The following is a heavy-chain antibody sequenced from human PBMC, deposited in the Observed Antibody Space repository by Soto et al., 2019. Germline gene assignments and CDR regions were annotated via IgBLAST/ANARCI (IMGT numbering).Heavy chain of an antibody. CDR1: GGSISSSSYY. CDR2: IYYSGST. J-gene: IGHJ6*02. CDR3: ARPYVDFKHYYYGMDV. Sequence: QLQLQESGPGLVKPSETLSLTCTVSGGSISSSSYYWGWIRQPPGKGLEWIGSIYYSGSTYYNPSLKSRVTISVDTSKNQFSLKLSSVTAADTAVYYCARPYVDFKHYYYGMDVWGQGTTVTVSS. D-gene: IGHD3-16*01. V-gene: IGHV4-39*01.